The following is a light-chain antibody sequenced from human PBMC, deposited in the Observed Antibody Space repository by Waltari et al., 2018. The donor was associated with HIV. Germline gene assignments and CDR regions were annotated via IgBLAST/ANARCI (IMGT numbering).Light chain of an antibody. CDR1: QSISIS. Sequence: DIQMTQSLSTLSASVGDRVTITCRASQSISISLAWHQQKPGKAPNLLIYQASILESGVPSRFSGSGSGTEFTLTIASLQPEDFATYYCQQYSAFPYSFGQGTKVDIK. V-gene: IGKV1-5*03. CDR2: QAS. CDR3: QQYSAFPYS. J-gene: IGKJ2*03.